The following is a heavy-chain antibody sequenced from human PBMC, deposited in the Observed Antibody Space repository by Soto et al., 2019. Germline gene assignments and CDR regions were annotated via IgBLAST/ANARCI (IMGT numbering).Heavy chain of an antibody. CDR1: GFSFSLFW. D-gene: IGHD3-16*01. Sequence: PGGSLRLSCAASGFSFSLFWMSWVRQTPGKGLEWVANINEDGSEKFFADSVKGRFTISRDNAKNSLSLQMNSLTADDTAVYYCARRGWPQSSYYFDYWGQGTLVTVSS. CDR2: INEDGSEK. V-gene: IGHV3-7*03. CDR3: ARRGWPQSSYYFDY. J-gene: IGHJ4*02.